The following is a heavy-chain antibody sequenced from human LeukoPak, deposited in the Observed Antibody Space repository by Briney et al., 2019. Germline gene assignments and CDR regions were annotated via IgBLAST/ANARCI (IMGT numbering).Heavy chain of an antibody. D-gene: IGHD3-22*01. Sequence: GGSPRLSCAASGFTFSSYAMHWVRQAPGKGLEWVAVISYDGSNKYYADSVKGRFTISRDNSKNTLYLQMNSLRAEDTAVYYCARGYDSSGYQLFSDYWGQGNLVTVSS. CDR3: ARGYDSSGYQLFSDY. V-gene: IGHV3-30*01. J-gene: IGHJ4*02. CDR1: GFTFSSYA. CDR2: ISYDGSNK.